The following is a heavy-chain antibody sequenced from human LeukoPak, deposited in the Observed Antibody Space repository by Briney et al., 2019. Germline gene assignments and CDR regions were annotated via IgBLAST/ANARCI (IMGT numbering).Heavy chain of an antibody. V-gene: IGHV4-61*08. CDR1: GGSISSGGYY. Sequence: PSQTLSLTCTVSGGSISSGGYYWSWIRQPPGKGLEWIGYIHYSGTTHYNPSLEGRVTISVDTSKNQFSLKLSSVTAADTAVYYCARGSPAPDYWGKGTLVTVSS. CDR3: ARGSPAPDY. CDR2: IHYSGTT. D-gene: IGHD1-26*01. J-gene: IGHJ4*02.